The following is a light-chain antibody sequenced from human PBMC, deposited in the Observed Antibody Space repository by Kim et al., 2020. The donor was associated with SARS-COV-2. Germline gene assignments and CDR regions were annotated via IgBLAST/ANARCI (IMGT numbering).Light chain of an antibody. CDR1: QSVSSSY. J-gene: IGKJ4*01. Sequence: LCPGERATHSCRASQSVSSSYLAWYQQKPGQPPRLLIYGASSRATGIPDRFSGSGSGTDFTLTISRLEPEDFAVYYCQQYGNSLTFGGGTKVEI. CDR2: GAS. V-gene: IGKV3-20*01. CDR3: QQYGNSLT.